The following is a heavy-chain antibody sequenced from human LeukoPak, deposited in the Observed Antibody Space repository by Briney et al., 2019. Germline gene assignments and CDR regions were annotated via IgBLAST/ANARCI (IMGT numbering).Heavy chain of an antibody. J-gene: IGHJ6*03. V-gene: IGHV3-30*02. D-gene: IGHD3-22*01. CDR3: ARDHLESGYYYVPAPYYYMDV. Sequence: GGSLRLSCAASGFTFSSYGMHWVRQAPGKGLEWVAFIRYDGSNKYYADSVKGRFTISRDNAKNSLYLQMNSLRAEDTAVYYCARDHLESGYYYVPAPYYYMDVWGKGTTVTVSS. CDR2: IRYDGSNK. CDR1: GFTFSSYG.